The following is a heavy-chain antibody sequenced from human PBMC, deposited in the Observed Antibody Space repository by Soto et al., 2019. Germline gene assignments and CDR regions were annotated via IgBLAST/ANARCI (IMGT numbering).Heavy chain of an antibody. CDR3: AKVTGYCSSSSCRRDYYYYYGMDV. CDR2: ISYDGSDK. V-gene: IGHV3-30*18. D-gene: IGHD2-2*01. CDR1: GFTFSSYG. J-gene: IGHJ6*02. Sequence: QVQLVESGGGVVQPGGSLRLSCAASGFTFSSYGMHWVRQAPGKGLEWVAVISYDGSDKYYADSVKGRFSISRDNSKNTLYLQMNSLRAEDTAVYYCAKVTGYCSSSSCRRDYYYYYGMDVWGQGTTVTVSS.